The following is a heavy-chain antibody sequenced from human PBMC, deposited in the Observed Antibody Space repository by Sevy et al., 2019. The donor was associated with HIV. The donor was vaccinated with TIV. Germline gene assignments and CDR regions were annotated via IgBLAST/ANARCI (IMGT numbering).Heavy chain of an antibody. V-gene: IGHV1-69*13. J-gene: IGHJ4*02. CDR1: GGTFSSYA. D-gene: IGHD3-22*01. CDR3: ARSYYDSSGYFDY. CDR2: IIPIFGTA. Sequence: ASVKVSCKASGGTFSSYAISWVRQAPGQGLEWMGRIIPIFGTANYAQKFQGRVTITADESTSTAYMELGSLRSEDTAVYYCARSYYDSSGYFDYWGQGTLVTVSS.